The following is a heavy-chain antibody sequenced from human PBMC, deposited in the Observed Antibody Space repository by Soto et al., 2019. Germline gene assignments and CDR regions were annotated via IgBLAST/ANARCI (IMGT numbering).Heavy chain of an antibody. CDR3: ARKPDGFDI. CDR1: GYTFTTYW. V-gene: IGHV5-51*01. J-gene: IGHJ3*02. CDR2: IYPSNSDT. Sequence: ESLKISCKVSGYTFTTYWIGWLRQVPGKGLEWMGIIYPSNSDTRYSPSFQGQVTISVDKSISTAYLQWSSLKASDTAMYYCARKPDGFDIWGQGTMVTVSS.